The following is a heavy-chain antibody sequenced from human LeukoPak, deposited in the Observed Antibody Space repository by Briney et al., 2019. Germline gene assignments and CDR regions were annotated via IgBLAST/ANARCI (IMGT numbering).Heavy chain of an antibody. CDR2: ISSISSYI. V-gene: IGHV3-21*01. Sequence: PGGSLRLSCAASGFTFTSYSMNWVPQAPGKGLEWGSSISSISSYIYYAESVKGRFTISRDNAKNSLYLQMNSLGADDTAVYYCARIPYYDFWSGPPGYVDYWGQGTLVTVSS. CDR1: GFTFTSYS. D-gene: IGHD3-3*01. J-gene: IGHJ4*02. CDR3: ARIPYYDFWSGPPGYVDY.